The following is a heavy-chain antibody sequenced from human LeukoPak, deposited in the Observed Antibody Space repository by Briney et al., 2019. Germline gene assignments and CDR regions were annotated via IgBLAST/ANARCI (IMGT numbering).Heavy chain of an antibody. CDR2: ISWDGGST. Sequence: GGSLRLSCAASGFTFDNYAMHWVRQAPGKGLEWVSLISWDGGSTYYADSVKGRFTISRDNSKNSLYLQMNSLRTEDTALYYCARGAYCGGDCTLGYMDVWGKGTTVTVSS. CDR1: GFTFDNYA. V-gene: IGHV3-43*01. J-gene: IGHJ6*03. D-gene: IGHD2-21*02. CDR3: ARGAYCGGDCTLGYMDV.